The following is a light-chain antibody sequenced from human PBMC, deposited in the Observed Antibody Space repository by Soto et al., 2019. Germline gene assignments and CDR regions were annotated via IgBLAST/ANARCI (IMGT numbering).Light chain of an antibody. CDR2: DAS. CDR1: QDISNY. Sequence: IQITHSPSSLSASVVDRVPITCQASQDISNYLNWYQQKPGKAPKLLIYDASNLETGVPSRFSGSGSGTDFTFTISSLQPEDIATYYCQQYDNLPLTFGGGTKVDIK. CDR3: QQYDNLPLT. J-gene: IGKJ4*01. V-gene: IGKV1-33*01.